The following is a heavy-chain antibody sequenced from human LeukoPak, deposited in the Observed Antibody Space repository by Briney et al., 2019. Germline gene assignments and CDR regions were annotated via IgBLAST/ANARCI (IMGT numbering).Heavy chain of an antibody. J-gene: IGHJ4*02. D-gene: IGHD1-14*01. V-gene: IGHV3-48*02. CDR2: IVTSGNTI. CDR1: GFTFSGYS. CDR3: ARTLGLTLDY. Sequence: PGGSLRLSCAASGFTFSGYSMNWVRQAPGRGLEWVSYIVTSGNTIYYADSVKGRFTISRDNAKNSLYLQMNSLRDEDTAVYYCARTLGLTLDYWGQGALVTVSS.